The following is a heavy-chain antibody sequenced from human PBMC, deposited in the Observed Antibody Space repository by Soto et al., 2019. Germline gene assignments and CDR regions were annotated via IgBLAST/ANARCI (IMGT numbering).Heavy chain of an antibody. CDR2: ISGSGGST. CDR3: AKASGWVGEVDD. V-gene: IGHV3-23*01. CDR1: GFTFSSYA. D-gene: IGHD3-10*01. J-gene: IGHJ4*02. Sequence: EVQLLESGGGLVQPGGSLRLSCAASGFTFSSYAMSWVRQAPGKGLEWVSAISGSGGSTYYADSVKGRFTISRDNSNNTLYLQMKSLRAEDTAVYDCAKASGWVGEVDDGGQGPLFTVSS.